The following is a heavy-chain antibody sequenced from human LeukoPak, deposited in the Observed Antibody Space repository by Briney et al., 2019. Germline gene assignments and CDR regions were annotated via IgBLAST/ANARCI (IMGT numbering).Heavy chain of an antibody. CDR2: MSPSGTT. CDR3: ARGQDDRSGTFDY. CDR1: GDSVSSGNHY. V-gene: IGHV4-61*01. J-gene: IGHJ4*02. D-gene: IGHD3-22*01. Sequence: SETLSLTCTVSGDSVSSGNHYLSWIRQPPGKGLDWITYMSPSGTTKYNPSLKSRVTTSVDTPRTQFSLRLSSVTAADTAVYYCARGQDDRSGTFDYWGQGILVTVSS.